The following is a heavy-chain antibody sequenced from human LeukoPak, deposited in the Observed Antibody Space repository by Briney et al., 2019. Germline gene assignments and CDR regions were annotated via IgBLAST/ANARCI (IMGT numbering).Heavy chain of an antibody. J-gene: IGHJ4*02. D-gene: IGHD6-19*01. V-gene: IGHV4-34*01. CDR1: GGSFSGYY. CDR3: ARGNLHSSGWASSQIDY. CDR2: INHSGST. Sequence: SETLSLTCAVYGGSFSGYYWTWIRQPPGKGLEWIGEINHSGSTNYDPSLKSRVTISVDTSKNQFSLKLNSVTAADTAVYYCARGNLHSSGWASSQIDYWGQGTLVTVSS.